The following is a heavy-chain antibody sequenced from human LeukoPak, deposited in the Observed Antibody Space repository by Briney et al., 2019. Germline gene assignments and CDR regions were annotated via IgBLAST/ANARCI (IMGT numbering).Heavy chain of an antibody. CDR2: IKKDGSEK. D-gene: IGHD7-27*01. V-gene: IGHV3-7*01. CDR3: AREVMGTLGTNWFDP. CDR1: GFTFSNYW. J-gene: IGHJ5*02. Sequence: GGSLRLSCAASGFTFSNYWMSWVRQAPGKGLEWVANIKKDGSEKYYVDSVKGRFTISRDNAKNSLYLQMNSLRAEDTAVYYCAREVMGTLGTNWFDPWGQGTLVTVSS.